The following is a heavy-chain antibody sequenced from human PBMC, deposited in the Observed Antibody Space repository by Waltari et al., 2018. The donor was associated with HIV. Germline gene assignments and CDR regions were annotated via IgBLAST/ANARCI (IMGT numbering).Heavy chain of an antibody. V-gene: IGHV4-59*08. CDR2: IYYSGST. CDR3: ARGRRDGYKPVDY. D-gene: IGHD5-12*01. J-gene: IGHJ4*02. Sequence: QVQLQESGPGLVKPSETLSLTCTVSGGSISSYYWSWIRQPPGKGLEWIGNIYYSGSTNYSPSLKSRVTISVDTSKNQFSLKLSSVTAADTAVYYCARGRRDGYKPVDYWGQGTLVTVSS. CDR1: GGSISSYY.